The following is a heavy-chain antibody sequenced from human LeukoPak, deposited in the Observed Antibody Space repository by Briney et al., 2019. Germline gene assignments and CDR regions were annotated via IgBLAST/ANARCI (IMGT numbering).Heavy chain of an antibody. J-gene: IGHJ6*02. CDR2: ISGSGGST. V-gene: IGHV3-23*01. CDR3: ARSVVGATGDYYGMDV. D-gene: IGHD1-26*01. Sequence: GGSLRLSCAASGFTFSSYAMSWVRQAPGKGLEWVSAISGSGGSTYYADSVKGRFTISRDNSKNTLYLQMNSLRAEDTAVYYCARSVVGATGDYYGMDVWGQGTTVTVSS. CDR1: GFTFSSYA.